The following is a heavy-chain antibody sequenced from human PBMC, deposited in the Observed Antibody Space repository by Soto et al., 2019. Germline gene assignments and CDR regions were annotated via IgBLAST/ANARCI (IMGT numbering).Heavy chain of an antibody. V-gene: IGHV4-59*01. CDR3: AGDRSYNYGYWWFAP. CDR2: IHYSGST. CDR1: GGSISTYY. Sequence: PSETLSLTCTVSGGSISTYYWTWIRQPPGKGLEWIGYIHYSGSTNYNPSLKSRVTILVDMSKNQFSLKLRSVTAADTAVYYCAGDRSYNYGYWWFAPWGQGTLVTVSS. J-gene: IGHJ5*02. D-gene: IGHD5-18*01.